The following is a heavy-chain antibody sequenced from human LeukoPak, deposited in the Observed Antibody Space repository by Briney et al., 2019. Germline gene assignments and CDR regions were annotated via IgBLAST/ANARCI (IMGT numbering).Heavy chain of an antibody. J-gene: IGHJ4*02. CDR3: ARDYGYYDSSGYYYAGYFDY. CDR1: GFTFSSYS. V-gene: IGHV3-21*01. Sequence: PGGSLRLSCAASGFTFSSYSMNWVRQAPGKGLEWVSSISSSSSYIYYADSVKGRFTISRDNAKNSLYLQMNSLRAEDTAVYYCARDYGYYDSSGYYYAGYFDYWGQGTLVTVSS. D-gene: IGHD3-22*01. CDR2: ISSSSSYI.